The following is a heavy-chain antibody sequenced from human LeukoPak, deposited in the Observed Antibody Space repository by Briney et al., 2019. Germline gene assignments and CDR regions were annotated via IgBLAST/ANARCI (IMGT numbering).Heavy chain of an antibody. Sequence: VASVNVSCKASGGTFSSYAISWVREAPGQGLECMGRIIPILGTANYVQKYQGRVTITTDESTSTAYMELSSLRSEDTAVYYCARSPYYYDSSGYPDYYYMDVWGKGTTVTVSS. V-gene: IGHV1-69*05. D-gene: IGHD3-22*01. CDR3: ARSPYYYDSSGYPDYYYMDV. CDR1: GGTFSSYA. CDR2: IIPILGTA. J-gene: IGHJ6*03.